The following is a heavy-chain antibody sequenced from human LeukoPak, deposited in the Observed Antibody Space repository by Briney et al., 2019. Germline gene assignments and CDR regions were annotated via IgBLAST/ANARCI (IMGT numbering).Heavy chain of an antibody. CDR1: GFTFSDYY. V-gene: IGHV3-11*01. Sequence: GGSLRLSRAASGFTFSDYYMSWIRQAPGKGLEWVSYISSSGSTIYYADSVKGRFTISRDNAKNSLYLQMNSLRAEDTAVYYCARVLRYCSGGNCYSGGLGYMDVWGKGTTVTISS. D-gene: IGHD2-15*01. CDR3: ARVLRYCSGGNCYSGGLGYMDV. CDR2: ISSSGSTI. J-gene: IGHJ6*03.